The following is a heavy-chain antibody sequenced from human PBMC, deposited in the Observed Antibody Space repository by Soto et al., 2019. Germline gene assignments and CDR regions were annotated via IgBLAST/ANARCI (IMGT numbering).Heavy chain of an antibody. V-gene: IGHV3-30-3*01. CDR3: ARPAATVIFYSGMDV. CDR2: ISFDGSNG. J-gene: IGHJ6*02. CDR1: GFTFSDYA. D-gene: IGHD4-17*01. Sequence: QVQLVEFGGGVVQPGRSLRLSCAASGFTFSDYAMHWVRQAPGKGLEWVAIISFDGSNGHYADSVQGRFTISRDNSENTLYLQMNSLRADDTAVYYCARPAATVIFYSGMDVWGQGTTVTVSS.